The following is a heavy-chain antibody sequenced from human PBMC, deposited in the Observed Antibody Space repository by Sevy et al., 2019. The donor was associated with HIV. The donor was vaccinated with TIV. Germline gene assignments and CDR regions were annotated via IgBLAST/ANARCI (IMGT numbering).Heavy chain of an antibody. CDR1: GGSISSSSYY. CDR3: ARWFETETPYFDY. J-gene: IGHJ4*02. Sequence: SETLSLTCTVSGGSISSSSYYWGWIRQPPGKGLEWIGSIHYSGSTYYNPSIKSRVTIFVDTSKNQFSLKLSSVTAADTAVYYCARWFETETPYFDYWGQGTLVTVSS. V-gene: IGHV4-39*01. D-gene: IGHD2-21*02. CDR2: IHYSGST.